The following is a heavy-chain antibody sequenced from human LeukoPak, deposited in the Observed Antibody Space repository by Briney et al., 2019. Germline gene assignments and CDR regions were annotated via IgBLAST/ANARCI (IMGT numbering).Heavy chain of an antibody. V-gene: IGHV4-34*01. CDR3: ARGARTPSGYGSRTAGRANWFDP. J-gene: IGHJ5*02. Sequence: GSLRLSCAASGFTLSDYYMSWIRQPPGKGLEWIGEINHSGSTNYNPSLKSRVTISVDTSKNQFSLKLSSVTAADTAVYYCARGARTPSGYGSRTAGRANWFDPWGQGTLVTVSS. CDR1: GFTLSDYY. D-gene: IGHD5-12*01. CDR2: INHSGST.